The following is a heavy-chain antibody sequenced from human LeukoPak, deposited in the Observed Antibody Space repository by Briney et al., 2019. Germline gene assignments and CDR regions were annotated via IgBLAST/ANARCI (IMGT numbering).Heavy chain of an antibody. V-gene: IGHV3-9*01. CDR3: ANSRPDRYLDS. D-gene: IGHD1-14*01. Sequence: PGGSLRLSCAASGFTFNGYDINWVRQAPGKGLEWVSGGSWNSFYIDYSDSVKGRFTISRDSARRYVYLQMNSPTPDDKAFYFCANSRPDRYLDSWGQGTLVTVST. J-gene: IGHJ4*02. CDR2: GSWNSFYI. CDR1: GFTFNGYD.